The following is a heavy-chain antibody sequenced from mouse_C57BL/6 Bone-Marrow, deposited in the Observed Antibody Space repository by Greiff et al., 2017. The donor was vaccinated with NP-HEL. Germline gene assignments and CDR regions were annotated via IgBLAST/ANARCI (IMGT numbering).Heavy chain of an antibody. CDR1: GFTFSDYG. J-gene: IGHJ3*01. Sequence: DVKLVESGGGLVQPGGSLKLSCAASGFTFSDYGMAWVRQAPRKGPEWVAFISNLAYSIYYADTVTGRFTISRENAKNTLYLEMSSLRSEDTAMYYCARQGDYGFAYWGQGTLVTVSA. V-gene: IGHV5-15*01. CDR3: ARQGDYGFAY. CDR2: ISNLAYSI. D-gene: IGHD2-4*01.